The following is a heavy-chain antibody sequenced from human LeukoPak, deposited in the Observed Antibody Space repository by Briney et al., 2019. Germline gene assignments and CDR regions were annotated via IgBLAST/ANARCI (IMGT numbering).Heavy chain of an antibody. J-gene: IGHJ4*02. CDR3: AGDLCSGGRCSDY. D-gene: IGHD2-15*01. CDR2: ISSSGSTI. CDR1: GFTFSSYE. Sequence: GGSLRLSCAASGFTFSSYEMNWVRQAPGKGLEWISYISSSGSTIYYAGSVKGRFTISRDNAKNSLYLQMDSLRAEDTAVSYCAGDLCSGGRCSDYWGQGSLVTVSS. V-gene: IGHV3-48*03.